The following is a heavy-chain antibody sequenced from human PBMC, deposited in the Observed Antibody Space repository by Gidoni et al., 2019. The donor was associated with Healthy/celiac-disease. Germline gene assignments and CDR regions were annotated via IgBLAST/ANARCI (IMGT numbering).Heavy chain of an antibody. CDR2: IWYDGSNK. V-gene: IGHV3-33*01. D-gene: IGHD6-13*01. CDR3: ARGDSSSWYAVDY. J-gene: IGHJ4*02. Sequence: QVLLVASGGGVVQPGRALRLSFSSSGLTFISDGMHWVRDAPGKGLEWVAVIWYDGSNKYYADSVKGRFTISRDNSKNTLYLQMNSLRAEDTAVYYCARGDSSSWYAVDYWGQGTLVTVSS. CDR1: GLTFISDG.